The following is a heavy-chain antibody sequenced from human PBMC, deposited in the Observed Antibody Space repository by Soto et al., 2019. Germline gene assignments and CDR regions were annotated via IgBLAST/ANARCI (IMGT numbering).Heavy chain of an antibody. CDR2: MFYGVST. CDR3: ARWGAAGYLFDY. J-gene: IGHJ4*02. D-gene: IGHD3-16*01. V-gene: IGHV4-39*01. Sequence: SETLSLTCTVSGSSINSSGYYWGWIRQPPGKGLEWIGSMFYGVSTYYNPSLKSRVTVSVDTSKNQFSLNLRSVTAADTAVYYCARWGAAGYLFDYWGQGTLVTVSS. CDR1: GSSINSSGYY.